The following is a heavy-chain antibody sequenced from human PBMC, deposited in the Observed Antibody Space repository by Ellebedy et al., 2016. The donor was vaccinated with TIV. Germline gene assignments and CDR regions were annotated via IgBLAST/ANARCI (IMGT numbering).Heavy chain of an antibody. V-gene: IGHV5-51*01. J-gene: IGHJ4*02. D-gene: IGHD4-11*01. CDR2: IYPDDSDT. CDR1: GYSFTKYW. CDR3: ARTGYDDYMRKYYFDS. Sequence: PGGSLRLSCKGSGYSFTKYWIGWVRQMPGKGLEWMGIIYPDDSDTRYSPSFQGQVTMSADKSASTAYLQWSSLKASDTAIYYCARTGYDDYMRKYYFDSWGQGTLVTVSA.